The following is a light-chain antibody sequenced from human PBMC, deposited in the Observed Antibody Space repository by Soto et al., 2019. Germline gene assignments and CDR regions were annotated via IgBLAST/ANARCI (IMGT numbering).Light chain of an antibody. J-gene: IGKJ4*01. CDR3: QPANSFPLT. V-gene: IGKV3-20*01. CDR1: QSVRSNY. CDR2: GAS. Sequence: EIVLTQSPGTLSLSPGERATLSCRASQSVRSNYLAWYQQKPGQAPRLLIYGASSRATGIPDRFSGSGSGTDFTLTISRLEPEDFATYYCQPANSFPLTFGEGTKVEIK.